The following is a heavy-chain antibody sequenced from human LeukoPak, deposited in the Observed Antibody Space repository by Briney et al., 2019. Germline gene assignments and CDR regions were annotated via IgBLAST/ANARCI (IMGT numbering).Heavy chain of an antibody. D-gene: IGHD6-13*01. CDR3: ARDQGAFYSSSWFDY. CDR1: GGSIRSYQ. V-gene: IGHV4-59*01. CDR2: IYYSGST. J-gene: IGHJ4*02. Sequence: PSGTLSLTCTVSGGSIRSYQWSWIRQPPGKGLEWIGYIYYSGSTNYNPSLKSRVTISVDTTKNQFSLRLTSMTAADTAVYYCARDQGAFYSSSWFDYWGQGTLVT.